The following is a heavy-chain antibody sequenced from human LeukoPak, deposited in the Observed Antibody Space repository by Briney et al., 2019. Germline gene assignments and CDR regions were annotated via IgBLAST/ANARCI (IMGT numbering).Heavy chain of an antibody. J-gene: IGHJ4*02. D-gene: IGHD4-17*01. Sequence: ASVKVSCMASGNTFIGYYMHWVRQAPGQGLEWMGWINPNSGATNYAQKFQGRVTMTRDTSISTAYMELSRLRSDDTAVYYCARDRRGAYGDYATSYWGQGTLVTVSS. V-gene: IGHV1-2*02. CDR2: INPNSGAT. CDR1: GNTFIGYY. CDR3: ARDRRGAYGDYATSY.